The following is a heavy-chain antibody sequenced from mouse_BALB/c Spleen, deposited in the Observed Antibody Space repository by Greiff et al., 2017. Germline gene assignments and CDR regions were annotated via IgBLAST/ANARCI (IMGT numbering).Heavy chain of an antibody. J-gene: IGHJ4*01. Sequence: QVQLQQSGPELVRPGVSVKISCKGSGYTFTDYAMHWVKQSHAKSLEWIGVISTYYGNTNYNQKFKGKATMTVDKSSSTAYMELARLTSEDSAIYYCARRIITTATGDAMDYWGQGTSVTVSS. CDR2: ISTYYGNT. CDR3: ARRIITTATGDAMDY. CDR1: GYTFTDYA. D-gene: IGHD1-2*01. V-gene: IGHV1-67*01.